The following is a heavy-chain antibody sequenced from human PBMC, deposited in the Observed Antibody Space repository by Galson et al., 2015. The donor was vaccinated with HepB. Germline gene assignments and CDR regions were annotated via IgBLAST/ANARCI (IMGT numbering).Heavy chain of an antibody. Sequence: SVKVSCKASGGTFSSYTISWVRQAPGRGLEWMGRIIPILGIANYAQKFQGRVTITADKSTSTAYMELSSLRSEDTAVYYCAMFYDFWSGRKNWFDPWGQGTLVTVSS. J-gene: IGHJ5*02. CDR2: IIPILGIA. D-gene: IGHD3-3*01. CDR3: AMFYDFWSGRKNWFDP. V-gene: IGHV1-69*02. CDR1: GGTFSSYT.